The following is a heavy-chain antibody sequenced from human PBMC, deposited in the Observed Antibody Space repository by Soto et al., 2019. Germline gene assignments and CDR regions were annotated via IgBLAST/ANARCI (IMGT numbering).Heavy chain of an antibody. CDR3: AREGDYGDYVFAFDI. D-gene: IGHD4-17*01. V-gene: IGHV3-33*01. Sequence: QVQLVESGGGVGQPGRSLRLSCAASGFTFSSYGMHWVRQAPGKWLEWVAVIGYDGSNKYYADSVKGRFTISRDHSKNTLYLQMNSLRAEETAVYYCAREGDYGDYVFAFDIWGQGRMVTVSS. CDR2: IGYDGSNK. J-gene: IGHJ3*02. CDR1: GFTFSSYG.